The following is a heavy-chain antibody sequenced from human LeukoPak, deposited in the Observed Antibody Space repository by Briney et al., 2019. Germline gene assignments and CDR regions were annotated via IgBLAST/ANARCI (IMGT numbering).Heavy chain of an antibody. V-gene: IGHV3-23*01. CDR2: ISANGGST. CDR1: GFTFNTYT. D-gene: IGHD3-9*01. CDR3: ARGMYYDILTGFDY. J-gene: IGHJ4*02. Sequence: GGSLRLSCAASGFTFNTYTMNWVRQAPGKGLEWVSAISANGGSTYYADSVKGRFTISRDNSKNTLYLQMNSLRAEDTAVYYCARGMYYDILTGFDYWGQGTLVTVSS.